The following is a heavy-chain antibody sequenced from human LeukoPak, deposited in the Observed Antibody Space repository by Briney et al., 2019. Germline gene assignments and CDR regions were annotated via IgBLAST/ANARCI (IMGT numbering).Heavy chain of an antibody. CDR2: ISYDGSNK. J-gene: IGHJ4*02. V-gene: IGHV3-30*18. CDR1: GFTFSSYG. CDR3: AKQTYSGYDLTLFDY. D-gene: IGHD5-12*01. Sequence: GGSPRLSCAASGFTFSSYGMHWVRQAPGKGLEWVAVISYDGSNKYYADSVKGRFTISRDNSKNTLYLQMNSLRAEDTAVYYCAKQTYSGYDLTLFDYWGQGTLVTVSS.